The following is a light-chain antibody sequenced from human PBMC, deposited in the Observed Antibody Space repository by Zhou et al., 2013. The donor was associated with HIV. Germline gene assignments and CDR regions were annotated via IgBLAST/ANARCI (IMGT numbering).Light chain of an antibody. CDR2: SAS. V-gene: IGKV1-12*01. CDR1: RDISNW. Sequence: DIQMTQSPSSLSASVGDRVTITCRASRDISNWLAWYQQKPGKAPNLLIYSASRLQSGVPSRFSGNGSGTDFTLTISSLEPEDFATYYCQQANSFPQMFGQGTNVEVK. J-gene: IGKJ1*01. CDR3: QQANSFPQM.